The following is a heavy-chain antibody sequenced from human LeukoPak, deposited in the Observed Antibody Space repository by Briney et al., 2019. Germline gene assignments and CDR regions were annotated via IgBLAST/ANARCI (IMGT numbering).Heavy chain of an antibody. Sequence: NPSETLSLTCTVSGGSISSGSYYWSWIRQPAGKGLEWIGRIYTSGSTNYNPSLKSRVTISVDTSKNQFSLKLSSVTAADTAVYYCARASYYDSSGTTQYYYYYYMDVWGKGTTVTISS. D-gene: IGHD3-22*01. CDR2: IYTSGST. V-gene: IGHV4-61*02. CDR1: GGSISSGSYY. J-gene: IGHJ6*03. CDR3: ARASYYDSSGTTQYYYYYYMDV.